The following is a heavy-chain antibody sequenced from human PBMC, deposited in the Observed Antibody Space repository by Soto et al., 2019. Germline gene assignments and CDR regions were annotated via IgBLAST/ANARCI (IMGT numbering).Heavy chain of an antibody. D-gene: IGHD1-26*01. CDR3: ARDLAWAFDS. CDR2: INSGGSI. Sequence: GGSLRLSCAASGFTFSSYWMHWVRQAPGKGLVWVSRINSGGSISYADSVKGRFTISRDNGKNTLYLQMSSLRDEDTAVYYCARDLAWAFDSWGQGALVTVSS. J-gene: IGHJ4*02. CDR1: GFTFSSYW. V-gene: IGHV3-74*01.